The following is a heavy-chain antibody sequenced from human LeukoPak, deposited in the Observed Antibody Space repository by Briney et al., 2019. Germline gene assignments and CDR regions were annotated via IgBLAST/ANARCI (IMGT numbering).Heavy chain of an antibody. CDR2: IKQDGSEK. J-gene: IGHJ6*03. CDR1: GFTFSSYW. V-gene: IGHV3-7*01. D-gene: IGHD6-19*01. CDR3: AREGSDWNYYYYMDV. Sequence: GGSLRLSCAASGFTFSSYWMSWVRQAPGKGLEWVANIKQDGSEKYYVDSVKGRFTISRDNAKNSLYLQMNSLRAEDTAVYYCAREGSDWNYYYYMDVWGKGTTVTISS.